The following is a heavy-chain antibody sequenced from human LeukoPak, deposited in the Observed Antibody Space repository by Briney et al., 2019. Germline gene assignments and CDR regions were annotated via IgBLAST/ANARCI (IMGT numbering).Heavy chain of an antibody. D-gene: IGHD3-10*01. CDR3: AKDRSITMVRGVPYFDY. CDR1: GFTFSSYG. Sequence: GGSLRLSCAASGFTFSSYGMHWVRQAPGKGLEWVAVISYDGSNKYYADSVKGRFTISRDNSKNTLYPQMNSLRAEDTAVYYCAKDRSITMVRGVPYFDYWGQGTLVTVSS. V-gene: IGHV3-30*18. CDR2: ISYDGSNK. J-gene: IGHJ4*02.